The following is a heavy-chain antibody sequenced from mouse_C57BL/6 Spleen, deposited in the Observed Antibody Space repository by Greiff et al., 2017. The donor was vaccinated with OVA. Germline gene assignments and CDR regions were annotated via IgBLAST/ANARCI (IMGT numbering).Heavy chain of an antibody. CDR3: TRRDYDEAMDY. CDR2: IYPGNSDT. D-gene: IGHD2-4*01. CDR1: GYTFTSYW. V-gene: IGHV1-5*01. J-gene: IGHJ4*01. Sequence: VQLQQSGTVLARPGASVKMSCKPSGYTFTSYWLPWVNQRPGRGRDWMGAIYPGNSDTGYNQKFKGKAKLTAVTSASTAYMELSSLTNEDSAVYYCTRRDYDEAMDYWGQGTSVTVSS.